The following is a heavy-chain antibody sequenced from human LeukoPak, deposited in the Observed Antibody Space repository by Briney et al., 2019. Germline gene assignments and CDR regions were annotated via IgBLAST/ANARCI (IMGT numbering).Heavy chain of an antibody. J-gene: IGHJ4*02. V-gene: IGHV1-8*01. CDR3: ARAGPLYTGAYLAY. D-gene: IGHD7-27*01. CDR1: GYTFTSYD. Sequence: ASVKVSCKASGYTFTSYDINWVRQATGQGLEWMGWMNPNSGDTISAQKLHGRVTLTTDTSITTAYMELSSLTSDDTAVYFCARAGPLYTGAYLAYWGQGTLVTVSS. CDR2: MNPNSGDT.